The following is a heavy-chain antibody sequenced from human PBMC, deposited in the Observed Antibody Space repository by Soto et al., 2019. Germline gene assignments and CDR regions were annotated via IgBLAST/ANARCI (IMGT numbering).Heavy chain of an antibody. D-gene: IGHD5-12*01. Sequence: SVKVSCKASGYTFTSYDINWVRQAPGQGLEWMGGIIPIFGTANYAQKFQGRVTITADESTSTAYMELSSLRSEDTAVYYCARGGVATSENWFDPWGQGTLVTGSS. CDR1: GYTFTSYD. CDR2: IIPIFGTA. J-gene: IGHJ5*02. CDR3: ARGGVATSENWFDP. V-gene: IGHV1-69*13.